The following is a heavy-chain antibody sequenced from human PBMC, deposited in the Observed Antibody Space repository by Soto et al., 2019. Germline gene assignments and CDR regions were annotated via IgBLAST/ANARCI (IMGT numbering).Heavy chain of an antibody. Sequence: GESLKISCKGSGYSFTSYWISWVRQMPGKGLEWMGRIDPSDSYTNYSPSFQGHVTISADKSISTAYLQWSSLKASDTAMYYCASTHYYGSGIWGPNYDSSGQPPYYYYGMDVWGQGTTVTVSS. J-gene: IGHJ6*02. V-gene: IGHV5-10-1*01. CDR1: GYSFTSYW. CDR3: ASTHYYGSGIWGPNYDSSGQPPYYYYGMDV. CDR2: IDPSDSYT. D-gene: IGHD3-10*01.